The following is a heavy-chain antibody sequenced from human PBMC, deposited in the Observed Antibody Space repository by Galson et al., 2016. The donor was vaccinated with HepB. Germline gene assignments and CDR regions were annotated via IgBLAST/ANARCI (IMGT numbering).Heavy chain of an antibody. J-gene: IGHJ5*02. CDR1: GYTFTDYF. CDR2: INPNSGGT. Sequence: SVKVSCKASGYTFTDYFIHWVRQAPGQGPEWMGWINPNSGGTNYAQKFQGRVTMTRDTSITTAYMDLSSLRFDDTAVYFCARGHTYADCVAHWGQGALVTVSS. D-gene: IGHD4-17*01. V-gene: IGHV1-2*02. CDR3: ARGHTYADCVAH.